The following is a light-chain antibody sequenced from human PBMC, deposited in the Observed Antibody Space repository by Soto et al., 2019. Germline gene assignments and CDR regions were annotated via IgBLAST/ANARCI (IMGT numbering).Light chain of an antibody. CDR3: QQTYSVPHT. Sequence: DIPMTQSPSSLSASAGDRVTITCRASENIGNHLSWYQHKPGKGPKLLVYAASSLQRGVPSGFSGSGSGTDFTLSISSLQPEDFATYYCQQTYSVPHTFGQGTKLEIK. CDR1: ENIGNH. V-gene: IGKV1-39*01. CDR2: AAS. J-gene: IGKJ2*01.